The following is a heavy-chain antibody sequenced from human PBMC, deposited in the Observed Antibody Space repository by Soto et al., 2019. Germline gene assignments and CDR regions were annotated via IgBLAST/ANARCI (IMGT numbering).Heavy chain of an antibody. CDR3: ARALWRRRWGSDYYDGGDV. CDR1: GYTFNNFG. Sequence: QGQRVQSGGGMKKRGASVKVSCKASGYTFNNFGIAWVRQAPGQGLEWLAWINIYNGETGYTQKVQGRVSVTRDTSTRTTSMDRRSLTSEDTAVYYCARALWRRRWGSDYYDGGDVWGQGTTVPVS. V-gene: IGHV1-18*04. J-gene: IGHJ6*02. D-gene: IGHD3-16*01. CDR2: INIYNGET.